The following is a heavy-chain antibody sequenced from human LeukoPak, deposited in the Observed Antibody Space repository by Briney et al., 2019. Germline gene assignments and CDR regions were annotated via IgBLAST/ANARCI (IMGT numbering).Heavy chain of an antibody. CDR3: ARDVSGSSSWVRFDY. J-gene: IGHJ4*02. CDR2: ISSSDTYI. V-gene: IGHV3-21*01. CDR1: GFSFSSHS. D-gene: IGHD6-13*01. Sequence: PGGSLRLSCAASGFSFSSHSMNWVRQAPGKGLEWVSSISSSDTYIYYADSVKGRFTISRDNARNSLYLQMNSLRAEDTAVYYCARDVSGSSSWVRFDYWGQGTLVTVSS.